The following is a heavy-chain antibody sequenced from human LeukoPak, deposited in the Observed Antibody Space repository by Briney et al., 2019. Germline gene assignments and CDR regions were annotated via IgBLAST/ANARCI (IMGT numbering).Heavy chain of an antibody. CDR1: GYSFTTYG. D-gene: IGHD3-10*01. J-gene: IGHJ4*02. CDR3: ARGVPDYYGSGSHGDY. Sequence: ASVKVSCKASGYSFTTYGISWVRLSPGQGLEWMGWISTYNGNTNFAQKLQGRVTMTTDTSTNTAYMELRSLRSDDTAVYYCARGVPDYYGSGSHGDYWGQGTLVTVSS. V-gene: IGHV1-18*01. CDR2: ISTYNGNT.